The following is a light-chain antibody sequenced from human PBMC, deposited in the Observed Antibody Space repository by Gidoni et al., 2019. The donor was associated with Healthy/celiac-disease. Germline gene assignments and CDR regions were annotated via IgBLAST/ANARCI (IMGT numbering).Light chain of an antibody. CDR2: DAS. Sequence: IQLTRSPSSLSASVGERVTITCRASQGISSALAWYQQTPGKAPKLLVYDASRLESGVPSRFSGRGSGTAFTLTISSLQPEDFATYYCQQCNNYPLTFGGXTKVEI. V-gene: IGKV1D-13*01. J-gene: IGKJ4*01. CDR3: QQCNNYPLT. CDR1: QGISSA.